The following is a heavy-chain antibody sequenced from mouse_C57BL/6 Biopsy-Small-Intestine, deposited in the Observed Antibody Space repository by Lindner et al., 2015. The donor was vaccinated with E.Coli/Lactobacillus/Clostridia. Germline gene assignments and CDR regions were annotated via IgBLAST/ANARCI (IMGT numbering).Heavy chain of an antibody. CDR1: GYTFTTYP. CDR3: ARRSNFDYAMDY. V-gene: IGHV1-47*01. CDR2: FHPYNDDT. J-gene: IGHJ4*01. Sequence: VQLQESGAELVKPGASVKMSCKASGYTFTTYPIEWMKQNHGKSLEWIGNFHPYNDDTMYNEKFKDKATLTVEKSSSTVYLELSRLTSDDSAIYYCARRSNFDYAMDYWGQGIPVTVSS.